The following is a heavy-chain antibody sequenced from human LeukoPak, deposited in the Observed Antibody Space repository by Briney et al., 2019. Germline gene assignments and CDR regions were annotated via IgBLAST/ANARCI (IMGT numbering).Heavy chain of an antibody. D-gene: IGHD4-17*01. Sequence: ASQTLSLTCTVSGGSISSGGYYWSWIRQHPGKGLEWIGYIYYRGSTYYNPSLKSRVTISVDTSKNQFSLKLSSVTAADTAVYYCARYTVTTQKDAFDIWGQGTMVTVSS. CDR1: GGSISSGGYY. J-gene: IGHJ3*02. CDR3: ARYTVTTQKDAFDI. CDR2: IYYRGST. V-gene: IGHV4-31*03.